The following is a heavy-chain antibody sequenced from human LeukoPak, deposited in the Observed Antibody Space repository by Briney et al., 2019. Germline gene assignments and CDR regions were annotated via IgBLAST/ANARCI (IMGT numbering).Heavy chain of an antibody. CDR3: ARGGKQWRGGNYFDS. V-gene: IGHV1-18*01. D-gene: IGHD6-19*01. CDR2: ISGFNGNT. Sequence: ASVKVSCKASGYRFNSYGISWVRQAPGQGLEWMGWISGFNGNTNDAQKFQGRVTMTTDTSTSTAYMELRSLTSDDTAVFYCARGGKQWRGGNYFDSWGQGTLVAVSS. J-gene: IGHJ4*02. CDR1: GYRFNSYG.